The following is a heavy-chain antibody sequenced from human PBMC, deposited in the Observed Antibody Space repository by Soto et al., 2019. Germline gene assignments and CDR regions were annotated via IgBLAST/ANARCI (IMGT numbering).Heavy chain of an antibody. CDR3: ARELLWFGEFLAQWGEYNWFDP. CDR1: GFSFRDYW. V-gene: IGHV3-7*01. J-gene: IGHJ5*02. Sequence: GGSLRLSCAASGFSFRDYWMTWVRQAPGKGLDWVANIKQDGSEKYYLDSLKGRFTISRDNAKNSVYLLMNSLRDEDTAVYYCARELLWFGEFLAQWGEYNWFDPWGQGTLVTVSS. D-gene: IGHD3-10*01. CDR2: IKQDGSEK.